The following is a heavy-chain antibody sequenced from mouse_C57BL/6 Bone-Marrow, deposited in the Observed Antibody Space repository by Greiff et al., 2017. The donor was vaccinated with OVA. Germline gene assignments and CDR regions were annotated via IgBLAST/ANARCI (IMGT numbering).Heavy chain of an antibody. V-gene: IGHV5-9*01. CDR3: ASDLSAYAMDY. J-gene: IGHJ4*01. CDR1: GFTFSSYT. D-gene: IGHD2-3*01. Sequence: EVMLVESGGGLVKPGGSLKLSCAASGFTFSSYTMSWVRQTPEKRLEWVATISGGGGNTYYPDSVKGRFTISRDNAKNTLYLQMSSLRSEDTALYYCASDLSAYAMDYWGQGTSVTVSS. CDR2: ISGGGGNT.